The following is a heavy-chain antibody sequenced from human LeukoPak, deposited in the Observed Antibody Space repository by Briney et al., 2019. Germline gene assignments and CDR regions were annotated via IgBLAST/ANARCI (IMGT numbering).Heavy chain of an antibody. D-gene: IGHD3-22*01. V-gene: IGHV4-59*08. CDR2: IYYTGST. J-gene: IGHJ5*02. CDR3: ARLDRSGYEMGGTWFDP. CDR1: GDSIRSSY. Sequence: SETLSLTCTVSGDSIRSSYWGWIRQPPGKGLEWIGYIYYTGSTNSNPSLKSRVTISIDTPKNQFSLKLSSMTAADTAVYYCARLDRSGYEMGGTWFDPWGQGTLVTVSS.